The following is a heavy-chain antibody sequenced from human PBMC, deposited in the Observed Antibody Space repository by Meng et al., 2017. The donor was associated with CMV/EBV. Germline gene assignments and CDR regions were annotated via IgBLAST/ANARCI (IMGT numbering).Heavy chain of an antibody. CDR3: AREVDDYGDGWYFDL. Sequence: QGHGVQSGGEVKMPGSSGKVPCKASGGTFSSYAISWVRQAPGQGLEWMGGIIPIFGTANYAQKFQGRVTITADESTSTAYMELSSLRSEDTAVYYCAREVDDYGDGWYFDLWGRGTLVTVSS. D-gene: IGHD4-17*01. V-gene: IGHV1-69*12. J-gene: IGHJ2*01. CDR1: GGTFSSYA. CDR2: IIPIFGTA.